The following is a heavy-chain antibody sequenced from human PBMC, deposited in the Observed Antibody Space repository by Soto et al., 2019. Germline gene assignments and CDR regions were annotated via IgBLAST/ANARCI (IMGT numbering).Heavy chain of an antibody. V-gene: IGHV3-30*18. CDR3: AKDRECENNNGWPQGA. CDR2: ISDDGSKK. CDR1: GFRFSCYG. Sequence: QVQLVGSGGGVVQPGRSLRLSCSASGFRFSCYGMHWVRQAPGKGLEWLAAISDDGSKKYYGYYVKGRFTISRDNSKNTLYLKINSLRAEDTAVYYCAKDRECENNNGWPQGAWGQGTQVTVSS. J-gene: IGHJ5*02. D-gene: IGHD6-19*01.